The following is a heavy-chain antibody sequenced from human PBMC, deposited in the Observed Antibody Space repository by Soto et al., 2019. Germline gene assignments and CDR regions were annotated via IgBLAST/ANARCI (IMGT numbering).Heavy chain of an antibody. CDR3: ARSSVAGYYYYGMDV. Sequence: PGESLKISCKGSGYIFTNYWIAWVRQMPGKGLEWMGIIHPGDSDTRYSPSVQGQVTISADKSISTAYLQWSSLKASDTAMYYCARSSVAGYYYYGMDVWGQGTTVTVSS. CDR1: GYIFTNYW. V-gene: IGHV5-51*01. D-gene: IGHD6-13*01. CDR2: IHPGDSDT. J-gene: IGHJ6*02.